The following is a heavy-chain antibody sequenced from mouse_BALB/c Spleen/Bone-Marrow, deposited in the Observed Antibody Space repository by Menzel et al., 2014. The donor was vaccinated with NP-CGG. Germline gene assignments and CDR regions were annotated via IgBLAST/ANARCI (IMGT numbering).Heavy chain of an antibody. D-gene: IGHD2-14*01. V-gene: IGHV1S29*02. J-gene: IGHJ1*01. CDR1: GYTFTDYN. CDR2: IYPYNGGT. Sequence: EVMLVESGPELVKPGASVKISCKASGYTFTDYNMHWVKQSHGKSLEWIGYIYPYNGGTGYNQKFKSKATLTADNSSSTAYMELRSLTSEDSAVYYCARFRYDWYFDVWGAGTTVTVSS. CDR3: ARFRYDWYFDV.